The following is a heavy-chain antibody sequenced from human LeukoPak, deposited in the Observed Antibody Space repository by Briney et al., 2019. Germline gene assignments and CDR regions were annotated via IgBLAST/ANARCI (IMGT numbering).Heavy chain of an antibody. J-gene: IGHJ6*02. CDR2: INHSGST. V-gene: IGHV4-34*01. D-gene: IGHD2-2*01. CDR3: ARIRLNCSSTSCYYYYYYGMDV. Sequence: SETLSLTCAVYGGSFSGYYWSWIRQPPGKGLEWIGEINHSGSTNYNPSLKSRVTISVDTSKNQFSLKLSSVTAADTAVYYCARIRLNCSSTSCYYYYYYGMDVWGQGTTVTVSS. CDR1: GGSFSGYY.